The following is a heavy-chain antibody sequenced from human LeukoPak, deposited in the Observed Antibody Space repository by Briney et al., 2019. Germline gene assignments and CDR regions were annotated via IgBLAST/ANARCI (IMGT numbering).Heavy chain of an antibody. CDR1: GGSISSYY. Sequence: SETLSLTCTVSGGSISSYYWSWIRQPPGKGLEWIGYIYYRGSTNYNPSLKSRVTISVDTSKNQFSLKLSSVTAAETAVYYCARDRAYYDFWSGYYGYYYYMDVWGKGTTVTVSS. D-gene: IGHD3-3*01. J-gene: IGHJ6*03. CDR3: ARDRAYYDFWSGYYGYYYYMDV. CDR2: IYYRGST. V-gene: IGHV4-59*01.